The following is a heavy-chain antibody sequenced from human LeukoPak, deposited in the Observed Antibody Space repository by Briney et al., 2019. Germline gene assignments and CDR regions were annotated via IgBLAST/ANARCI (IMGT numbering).Heavy chain of an antibody. CDR2: ISSSSSYI. Sequence: GGSLRLSCAASGFTFSSYSMNWVRQAPGKGLEWVSSISSSSSYIYYADSVKGRFTISRDNAKNSLYLQMNSLRAEDTAVYYCARDSSSWSEGFDPWGQGTLVTVSS. J-gene: IGHJ5*02. CDR3: ARDSSSWSEGFDP. V-gene: IGHV3-21*01. D-gene: IGHD6-13*01. CDR1: GFTFSSYS.